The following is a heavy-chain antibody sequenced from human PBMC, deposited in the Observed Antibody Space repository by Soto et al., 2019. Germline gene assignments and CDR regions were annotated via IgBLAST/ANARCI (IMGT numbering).Heavy chain of an antibody. CDR1: GFTFDDYG. Sequence: EVQLVESGGGVVRPGGSLRLSCAASGFTFDDYGMSWVRQATGKGLEWVSGINWNGGSTGYADSVKGRFTISRDNAKNSLYLQMNSLRAEDTALYHCAREGCSNYDGCYYYMDVWGKGTTVTVSS. CDR2: INWNGGST. J-gene: IGHJ6*03. CDR3: AREGCSNYDGCYYYMDV. V-gene: IGHV3-20*01. D-gene: IGHD4-4*01.